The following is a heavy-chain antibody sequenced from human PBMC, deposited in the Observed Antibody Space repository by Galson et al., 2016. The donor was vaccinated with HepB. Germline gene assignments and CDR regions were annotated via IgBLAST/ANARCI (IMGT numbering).Heavy chain of an antibody. CDR2: IYYSGST. J-gene: IGHJ4*02. Sequence: TLSLTCTVSGGSISSGGYFWSWIRQHPGKGLEWIGCIYYSGSTYYNPSLQSRVTISVDTSKNQFSLNLSSVTAADTAVYYCARDGRDNSGAGTTDWGQGILVTVSS. CDR3: ARDGRDNSGAGTTD. D-gene: IGHD4/OR15-4a*01. V-gene: IGHV4-31*03. CDR1: GGSISSGGYF.